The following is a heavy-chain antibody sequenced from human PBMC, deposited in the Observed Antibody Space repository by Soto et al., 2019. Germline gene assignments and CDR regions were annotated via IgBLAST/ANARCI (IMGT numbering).Heavy chain of an antibody. Sequence: QVQLVQSGAEVKKPGSSVKVSCKASGGTFSSYTISWVRQAPGQGLEWMGRIIPILGIANYAQKFQGRVTITADKSTSTAYMELSSLRSEDTAVYYCARDRTKDSYYYDSSALSRMDVWGQGTTVTVSS. CDR1: GGTFSSYT. D-gene: IGHD3-22*01. CDR3: ARDRTKDSYYYDSSALSRMDV. J-gene: IGHJ6*02. CDR2: IIPILGIA. V-gene: IGHV1-69*08.